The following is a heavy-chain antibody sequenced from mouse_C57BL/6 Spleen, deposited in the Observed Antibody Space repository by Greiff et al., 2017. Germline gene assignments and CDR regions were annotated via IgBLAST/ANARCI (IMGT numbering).Heavy chain of an antibody. V-gene: IGHV1-81*01. J-gene: IGHJ3*01. D-gene: IGHD1-1*01. CDR2: IYPRSGNT. Sequence: VQVVESGAELARPGASVKLSCKASGYTFTSYGISWVKQRTGQGLEWIGEIYPRSGNTYYNEKFKGKATLTADKSSSTAYMELRSLTSEDSAVYFCASPFITTVVATRFAYWGQGTLVTVSA. CDR1: GYTFTSYG. CDR3: ASPFITTVVATRFAY.